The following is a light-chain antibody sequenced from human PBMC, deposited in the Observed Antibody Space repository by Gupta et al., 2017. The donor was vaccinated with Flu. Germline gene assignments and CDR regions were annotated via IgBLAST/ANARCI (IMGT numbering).Light chain of an antibody. CDR1: LSFSNY. J-gene: IGKJ1*01. Sequence: EVVLTQSPGTLSLSPGERATLSCRASLSFSNYLAWYQKKPGQPPRLLIYDTSNRATGIPARFSGSGSGTDFTLTISSLEPEDFAGYDGHQRRTFGQGTKVEI. CDR2: DTS. V-gene: IGKV3-11*01. CDR3: HQRRT.